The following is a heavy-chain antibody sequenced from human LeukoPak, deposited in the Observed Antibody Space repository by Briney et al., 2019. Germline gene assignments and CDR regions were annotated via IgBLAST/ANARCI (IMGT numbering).Heavy chain of an antibody. V-gene: IGHV1-2*04. CDR1: GYTFTGYY. Sequence: ASVKVSCKASGYTFTGYYMHWVRQAPGQGLEWMGWINPNSGGTNYAQKFQGWVTMTRDTSISTAYMELSRLRSDDTAVYYCARGGTLNMVRGVGRRDPSLLSLYYFDYRGQGTLVTVSS. CDR3: ARGGTLNMVRGVGRRDPSLLSLYYFDY. J-gene: IGHJ4*02. CDR2: INPNSGGT. D-gene: IGHD3-10*01.